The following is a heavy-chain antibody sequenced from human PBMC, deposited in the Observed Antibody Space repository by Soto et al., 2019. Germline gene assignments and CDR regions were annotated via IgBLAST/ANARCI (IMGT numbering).Heavy chain of an antibody. D-gene: IGHD3-9*01. V-gene: IGHV1-18*01. CDR1: GYTFTTDG. Sequence: GASVKVSCKASGYTFTTDGISWVRQAPGQGLEWMGWISAYNGNTNYAQKLQGRVTMTTDTSTSTAYMELRSLRSDDTAVYYFARSYDILTGYDRFDPWGQATLVTVS. CDR2: ISAYNGNT. J-gene: IGHJ5*02. CDR3: ARSYDILTGYDRFDP.